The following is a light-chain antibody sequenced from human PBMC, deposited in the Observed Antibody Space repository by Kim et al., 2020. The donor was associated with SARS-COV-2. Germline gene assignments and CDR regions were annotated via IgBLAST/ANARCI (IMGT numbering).Light chain of an antibody. Sequence: DIQMTQSPSSLSASVGDRVTITCRASQSISSYLNWYQQKPGKAPKLLIYSASSLQSGVTSRFSGSGSGTDFTLTISSLQPEDFATYYCQQSYSTPRSITFGQGTRLEIK. V-gene: IGKV1-39*01. CDR2: SAS. CDR1: QSISSY. J-gene: IGKJ5*01. CDR3: QQSYSTPRSIT.